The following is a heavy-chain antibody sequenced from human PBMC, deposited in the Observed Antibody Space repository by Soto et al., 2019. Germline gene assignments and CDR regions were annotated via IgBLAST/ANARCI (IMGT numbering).Heavy chain of an antibody. CDR3: VREDGTVGANSAFDY. CDR2: INGRGNYI. Sequence: EVQVVESGGDLVKPGGSLRLSCASSGFTFSTYTMNWVRQAPGKGLEWVSSINGRGNYIYYADSVKGRFTISRDNAKNSLYLQMDRLRAEDTALYYCVREDGTVGANSAFDYWGLGALVTVSS. CDR1: GFTFSTYT. J-gene: IGHJ4*02. D-gene: IGHD1-26*01. V-gene: IGHV3-21*01.